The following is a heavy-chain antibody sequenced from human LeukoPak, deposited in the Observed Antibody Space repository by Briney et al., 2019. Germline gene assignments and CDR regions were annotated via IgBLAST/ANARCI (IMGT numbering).Heavy chain of an antibody. CDR1: GYSISSGYY. CDR3: ARHPAALLEWLPYSNWFDP. V-gene: IGHV4-38-2*01. CDR2: IYHSGST. Sequence: SETLSLTCAVSGYSISSGYYWGWIRQPPGKGLEWIGSIYHSGSTYYNPSLKSRVTISVDTSKNQFSLKLSSVTAADTAVYYCARHPAALLEWLPYSNWFDPWGQGTLVTVSS. J-gene: IGHJ5*02. D-gene: IGHD3-3*02.